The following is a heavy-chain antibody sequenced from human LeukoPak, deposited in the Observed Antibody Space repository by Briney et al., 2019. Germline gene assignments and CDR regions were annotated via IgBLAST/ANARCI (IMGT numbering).Heavy chain of an antibody. CDR1: GYTFTSYG. J-gene: IGHJ4*02. D-gene: IGHD3-10*01. V-gene: IGHV1-18*01. CDR3: ARDPPSHYGSGSSDY. CDR2: ISAYNGNT. Sequence: ASVKVSCKASGYTFTSYGISWVRQAPGQGLEWMGWISAYNGNTNYAQKLQGRVTMTTDTSTSTAYMELRSLRADDTALYYCARDPPSHYGSGSSDYWGQGTLVTVSS.